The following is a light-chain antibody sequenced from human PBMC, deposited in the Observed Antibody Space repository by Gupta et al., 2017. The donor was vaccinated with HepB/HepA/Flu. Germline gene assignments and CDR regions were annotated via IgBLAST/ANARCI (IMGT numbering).Light chain of an antibody. V-gene: IGLV1-40*01. Sequence: QSVLTLPPSVSGAPWQSVTISCTGSSSNIGAGYAVHWYQQLPGTAPKLLIYGNSNRPSGVPDRFSGSKSDTSASLAITGLQAEDEADYYCQSYDSSLSGLFVFGTGTKVTVL. J-gene: IGLJ1*01. CDR2: GNS. CDR1: SSNIGAGYA. CDR3: QSYDSSLSGLFV.